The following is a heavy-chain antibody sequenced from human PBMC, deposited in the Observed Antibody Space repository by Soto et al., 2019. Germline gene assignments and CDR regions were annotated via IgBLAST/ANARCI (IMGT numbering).Heavy chain of an antibody. D-gene: IGHD3-3*01. CDR3: ATRITVFGLLIPPFDP. V-gene: IGHV4-34*01. CDR1: GGSVNGYY. Sequence: PSETLSLTSAAYGGSVNGYYWNWLRQPPGKGLEWIGEINHTGGTHYNPSLKSRVTMSVDTSKNQFSLRLSSVTAADTAIYYCATRITVFGLLIPPFDPWGQGTQVTVSS. J-gene: IGHJ5*02. CDR2: INHTGGT.